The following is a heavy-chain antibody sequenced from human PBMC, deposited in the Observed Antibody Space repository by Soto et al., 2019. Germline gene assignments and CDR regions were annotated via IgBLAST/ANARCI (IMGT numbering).Heavy chain of an antibody. CDR3: ALQRGGGGY. V-gene: IGHV3-53*01. Sequence: EVQLVESGGGLIQPGGSLRLSCAVSGFTVSNNYMSWVRQAPGKGLEGVSVIYSGGYTAYGDSVKGRFTISRDNSKNTLYLQMKTRRAADAAVFSWALQRGGGGYWGQGTLVTVSS. CDR2: IYSGGYT. CDR1: GFTVSNNY. D-gene: IGHD4-4*01. J-gene: IGHJ4*02.